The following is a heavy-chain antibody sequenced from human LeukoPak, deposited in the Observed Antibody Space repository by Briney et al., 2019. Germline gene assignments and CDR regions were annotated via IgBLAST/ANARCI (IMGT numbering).Heavy chain of an antibody. D-gene: IGHD1-14*01. V-gene: IGHV4-4*02. J-gene: IGHJ4*02. CDR1: GGSINSTNY. CDR2: IAHDGTR. Sequence: PSETLSLTCGVSGGSINSTNYWSWVRQAPGKGLEWIGEIAHDGTRNYNPSLRSRVAMSFDRANNYFSLSLTAATAADTAVYYCAREIVGGFNPGAYWGQGTLVTVSS. CDR3: AREIVGGFNPGAY.